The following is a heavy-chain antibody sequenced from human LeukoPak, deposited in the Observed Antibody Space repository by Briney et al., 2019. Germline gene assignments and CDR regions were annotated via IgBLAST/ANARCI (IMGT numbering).Heavy chain of an antibody. Sequence: SETLSLTCTVSGGSISSSSYYWGWIRQPPGKGLEWIGSIYYSGSTYYNPSLKSRVTISVDASKNQFSLKLSSVTAADTAVYYCARPPVIYYDYVWGSYRHDAFDIWGQGTMATVSS. CDR2: IYYSGST. D-gene: IGHD3-16*02. CDR3: ARPPVIYYDYVWGSYRHDAFDI. V-gene: IGHV4-39*01. J-gene: IGHJ3*02. CDR1: GGSISSSSYY.